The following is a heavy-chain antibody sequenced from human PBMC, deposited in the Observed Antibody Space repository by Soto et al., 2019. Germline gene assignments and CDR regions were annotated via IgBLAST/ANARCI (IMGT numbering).Heavy chain of an antibody. D-gene: IGHD6-13*01. Sequence: GGSLRLSCAASGFTFDDYAMHWVRQAPGKGLEWVSGISWNSGRVGYADSVKGRFTISRDNAKNSLYLQMTSLRPEDTALYYCTKDLYSSSGVPIGSDYWGQGTLVTVSS. J-gene: IGHJ4*02. CDR3: TKDLYSSSGVPIGSDY. CDR1: GFTFDDYA. CDR2: ISWNSGRV. V-gene: IGHV3-9*01.